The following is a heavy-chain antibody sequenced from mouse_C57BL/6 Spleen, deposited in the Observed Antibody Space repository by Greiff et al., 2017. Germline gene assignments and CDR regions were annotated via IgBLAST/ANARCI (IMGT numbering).Heavy chain of an antibody. CDR2: INPSNGGT. Sequence: QVQLQQPGTELVKPGASVKLSCTASGYTFTSYWMHWVQQRPGQGLEWIGNINPSNGGTNYNEKIKSKATLTVDKSSSTAYMQLSSLTSEDSAVYYCARDDGSSYGYFDVWGTGTTVTVSS. V-gene: IGHV1-53*01. CDR1: GYTFTSYW. D-gene: IGHD1-1*01. CDR3: ARDDGSSYGYFDV. J-gene: IGHJ1*03.